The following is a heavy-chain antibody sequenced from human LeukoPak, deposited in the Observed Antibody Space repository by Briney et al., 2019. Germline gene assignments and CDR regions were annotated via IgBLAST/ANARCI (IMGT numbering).Heavy chain of an antibody. CDR1: GDSSSSGDHF. CDR2: IYYSGST. D-gene: IGHD6-13*01. J-gene: IGHJ5*02. CDR3: ARAGIDIETAGTIHNWFDP. Sequence: SETLSLTCTVSGDSSSSGDHFWNWIRQPPGKGLEWIGYIYYSGSTYYNPSLKSRVSISVDTSKNQFSLKLSSVTAADTAVYFCARAGIDIETAGTIHNWFDPWGQGTQVTVSS. V-gene: IGHV4-30-4*01.